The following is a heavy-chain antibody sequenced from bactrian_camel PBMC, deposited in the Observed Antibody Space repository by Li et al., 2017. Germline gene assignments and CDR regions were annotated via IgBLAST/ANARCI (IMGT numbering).Heavy chain of an antibody. Sequence: DVQLVESGGGSVRAGGSLRLSCVFSGIPWSTYCLGWHRQAPGKEREGVASIGRGAGSTSYADSVRGRFTISREDAADNVQNTVYLQMDNLRPEDTAMYSCKLNSGDCTGGTWTRLSSQGTQVTVS. D-gene: IGHD3*01. CDR2: IGRGAGST. V-gene: IGHV3S40*01. CDR1: GIPWSTYC. J-gene: IGHJ4*01.